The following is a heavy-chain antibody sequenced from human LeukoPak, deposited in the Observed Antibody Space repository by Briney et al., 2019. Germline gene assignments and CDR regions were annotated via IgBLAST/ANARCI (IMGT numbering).Heavy chain of an antibody. V-gene: IGHV3-23*01. CDR3: ASNYYDSSGYYDY. CDR1: GFTFSSYA. Sequence: RSGGSLRLSCAASGFTFSSYAMSWVRQAPGKGLEWVSAISGSGGRTYYADSVKGRFTISRDNSKNTLYLQMNSLRAEDTAVYYCASNYYDSSGYYDYWGQGTLVTVSS. CDR2: ISGSGGRT. D-gene: IGHD3-22*01. J-gene: IGHJ4*02.